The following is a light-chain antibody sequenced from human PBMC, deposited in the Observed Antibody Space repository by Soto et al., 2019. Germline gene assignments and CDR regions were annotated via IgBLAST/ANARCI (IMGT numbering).Light chain of an antibody. CDR3: HQYNDWPRT. Sequence: EIVLTHSPVTLHASLGGSPTLSCRASQSVTTKLAWYQQKPGQAPRLVIFGASSRATGIPARFSGSGSGTEFTLTISSLQSEDFAVYYCHQYNDWPRTFGQGTMV. CDR1: QSVTTK. V-gene: IGKV3-15*01. CDR2: GAS. J-gene: IGKJ1*01.